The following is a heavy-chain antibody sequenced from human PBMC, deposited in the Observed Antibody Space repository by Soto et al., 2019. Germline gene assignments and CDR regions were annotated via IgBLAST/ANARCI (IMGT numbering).Heavy chain of an antibody. J-gene: IGHJ4*02. D-gene: IGHD6-19*01. CDR2: ISYDGSNK. CDR3: ANGIAVAGPVFDY. V-gene: IGHV3-30*18. CDR1: GFTFSSYG. Sequence: QVQLVESGGGVVQPGRSLRLSCAASGFTFSSYGMHWVRQAPGKGLEWVAVISYDGSNKYYADSVKGRFTISRDNSKNTLYLQMNSLRAEDTAVYYCANGIAVAGPVFDYWGQGTLVTVSS.